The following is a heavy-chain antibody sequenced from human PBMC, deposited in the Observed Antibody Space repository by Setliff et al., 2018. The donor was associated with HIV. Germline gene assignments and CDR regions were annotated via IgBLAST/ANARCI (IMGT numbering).Heavy chain of an antibody. CDR2: IIPMYGVT. V-gene: IGHV1-69*05. Sequence: SVKVSCKASGGTFSSYVISWVRQTPGQGPEWMGGIIPMYGVTNYAQKFQGRVTITTDESTSTAYMELSSLRSEDTAVYYCARDPGAWNWGRNAFDIWGQGTMVTVSS. CDR3: ARDPGAWNWGRNAFDI. CDR1: GGTFSSYV. D-gene: IGHD7-27*01. J-gene: IGHJ3*02.